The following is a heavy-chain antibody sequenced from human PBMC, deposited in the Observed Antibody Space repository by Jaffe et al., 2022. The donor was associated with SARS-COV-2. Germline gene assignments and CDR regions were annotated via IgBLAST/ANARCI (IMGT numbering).Heavy chain of an antibody. Sequence: EVQLVQSGAEVKKPGESLKISCKGSGYSFTSYWIGWVRQMPGKGLEWMGIIYPGDSDTRYSPSFQGQVTISADKSISTAYLQWSSLKASDTAMYYCARLLWFGELFRVPGASYYFDYWGQGTLVTVSS. J-gene: IGHJ4*02. CDR1: GYSFTSYW. CDR3: ARLLWFGELFRVPGASYYFDY. CDR2: IYPGDSDT. V-gene: IGHV5-51*01. D-gene: IGHD3-10*01.